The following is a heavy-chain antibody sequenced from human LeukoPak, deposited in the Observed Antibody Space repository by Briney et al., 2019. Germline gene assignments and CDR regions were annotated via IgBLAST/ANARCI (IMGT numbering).Heavy chain of an antibody. CDR3: ARVGYDSSGYYYFDY. D-gene: IGHD3-22*01. CDR2: FNPNSGGT. J-gene: IGHJ4*02. CDR1: GYTFTGYY. Sequence: ASVKVSCKASGYTFTGYYMHWVRQAPGQGLEWMGWFNPNSGGTNYAQKFQGRVTMTRDTSISTAYMELSRLRSDDTAVYYCARVGYDSSGYYYFDYWGQGTLVTVSS. V-gene: IGHV1-2*02.